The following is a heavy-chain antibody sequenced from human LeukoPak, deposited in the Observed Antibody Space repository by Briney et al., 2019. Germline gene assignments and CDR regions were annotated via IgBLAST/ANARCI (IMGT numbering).Heavy chain of an antibody. V-gene: IGHV1-69*13. CDR1: GGTFSSYA. Sequence: SVKVSCKASGGTFSSYAISWVRQAPGQGLEWMGGIIPIFGTANYAQKYQGRVTITADESTSTAYMELSSLRSEDTAVYYCARGRGRWLQAFDYWGQGTLVTVSS. CDR2: IIPIFGTA. D-gene: IGHD5-24*01. J-gene: IGHJ4*02. CDR3: ARGRGRWLQAFDY.